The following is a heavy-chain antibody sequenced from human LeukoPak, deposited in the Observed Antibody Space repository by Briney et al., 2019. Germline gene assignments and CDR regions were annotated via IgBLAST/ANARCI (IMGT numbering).Heavy chain of an antibody. CDR1: GGSISSYY. CDR3: ARYTAMVRDYFDY. Sequence: PSETLSLTCTASGGSISSYYWSWIRQPPGKGLEWIGYIYYSGSTNYNPSLKSRVTISVDTSKNQFSLKLSSVTAADTAVYYCARYTAMVRDYFDYWGQGTLVTVSS. J-gene: IGHJ4*02. D-gene: IGHD5-18*01. CDR2: IYYSGST. V-gene: IGHV4-59*01.